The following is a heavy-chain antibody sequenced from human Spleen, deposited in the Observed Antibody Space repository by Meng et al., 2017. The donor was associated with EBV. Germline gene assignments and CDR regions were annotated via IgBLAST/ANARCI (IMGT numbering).Heavy chain of an antibody. CDR1: GASISTGSYY. J-gene: IGHJ5*02. Sequence: QVHRQEAGPGLVKPSETLSLTCTVSGASISTGSYYWTWIRQTPGKGLEWLGYVYFSGSTNYNPSLKSRVTMSIDTSKNQFSLNLRSATAADAAVYFCARGGYGTNYFDPWGQGTLVTASS. V-gene: IGHV4-61*01. CDR3: ARGGYGTNYFDP. CDR2: VYFSGST. D-gene: IGHD4/OR15-4a*01.